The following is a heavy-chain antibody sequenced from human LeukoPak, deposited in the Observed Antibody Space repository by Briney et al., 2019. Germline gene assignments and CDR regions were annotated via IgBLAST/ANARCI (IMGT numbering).Heavy chain of an antibody. CDR2: INHSGST. Sequence: SETLSLTCAVSGGSISSSNWWSWVRQPPGKGLEWIGEINHSGSTNYNPSLKSRVTISVDTSKNQFSLKLSSVTAADTAVYYCARGPRVYYYDSSGYNPYFDYWGQGTLVTVSS. V-gene: IGHV4-4*02. J-gene: IGHJ4*02. CDR3: ARGPRVYYYDSSGYNPYFDY. D-gene: IGHD3-22*01. CDR1: GGSISSSNW.